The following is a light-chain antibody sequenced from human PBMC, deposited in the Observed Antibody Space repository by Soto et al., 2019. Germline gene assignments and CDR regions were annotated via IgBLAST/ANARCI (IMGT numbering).Light chain of an antibody. CDR2: TAS. Sequence: DIPVAQSPSSLSASVGDRVTITCRASEDIGRYLNWYQQRPGKAPNLLIYTASRLHIGVPSRFSGSRSGTNFTLSISGLQPEDFATYYCQQSDLSPWTFGQGTRVE. CDR3: QQSDLSPWT. J-gene: IGKJ1*01. CDR1: EDIGRY. V-gene: IGKV1-39*01.